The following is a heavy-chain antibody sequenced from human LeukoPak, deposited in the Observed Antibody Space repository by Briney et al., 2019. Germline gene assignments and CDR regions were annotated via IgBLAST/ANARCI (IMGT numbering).Heavy chain of an antibody. J-gene: IGHJ6*03. CDR3: AKVGTTITTYSYYCMDV. CDR2: IGTSGGST. Sequence: PGGSLRLSCAASGFTFSSYAMSWVRQAPGKGLEWVSGIGTSGGSTYYADSVTGRFTISRDNSKNTLYLQMNSLRADDTAIYYCAKVGTTITTYSYYCMDVWGNGTTVAVSS. CDR1: GFTFSSYA. D-gene: IGHD4-11*01. V-gene: IGHV3-23*01.